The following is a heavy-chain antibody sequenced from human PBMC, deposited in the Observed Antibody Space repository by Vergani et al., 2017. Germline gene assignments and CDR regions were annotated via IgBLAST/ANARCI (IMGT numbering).Heavy chain of an antibody. CDR1: GFTFTAHG. J-gene: IGHJ3*02. D-gene: IGHD3-16*01. CDR3: AKVGRSEVDGTFGAFDI. V-gene: IGHV3-23*01. Sequence: EVQLLETAGGSAQLGESLRPSCVAPGFTFTAHGLNWVRQAPGKGLEWVSGISGQNFRTHYADSVKGRFTSSRDISKNTLFLHIISLRPEDTAVYYCAKVGRSEVDGTFGAFDIGSQGTKVTVSS. CDR2: ISGQNFRT.